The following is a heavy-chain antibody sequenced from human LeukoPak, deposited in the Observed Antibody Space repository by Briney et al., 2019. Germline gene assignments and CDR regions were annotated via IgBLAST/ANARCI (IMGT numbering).Heavy chain of an antibody. Sequence: RASGTLSLTCAVSGGSISSSNWWSWVRQPPGKGLEWIGEIYHSGSTNYNPSLKSRVTISVDKSKNQFSLKLSSVTAADTAVYYCARVLVVVAAPAGLDYWGQGTLVTVSS. CDR1: GGSISSSNW. CDR3: ARVLVVVAAPAGLDY. CDR2: IYHSGST. V-gene: IGHV4-4*02. J-gene: IGHJ4*02. D-gene: IGHD2-15*01.